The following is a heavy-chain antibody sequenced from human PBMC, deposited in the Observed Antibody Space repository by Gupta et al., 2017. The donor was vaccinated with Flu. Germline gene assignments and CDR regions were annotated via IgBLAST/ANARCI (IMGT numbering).Heavy chain of an antibody. Sequence: EGQLVEPGGGLVKRGGSLRLSCAASGFPFSNAWMSWVRQVPGKGLEWVGRIRSNFDDGTTDYAAAVRGRFTISRDDSANKLYLQINSLKSEDAAVYYCTTDNTGYGSAPYFDKWGQGTLVTVSS. V-gene: IGHV3-15*01. D-gene: IGHD5-12*01. J-gene: IGHJ4*02. CDR3: TTDNTGYGSAPYFDK. CDR2: IRSNFDDGTT. CDR1: GFPFSNAW.